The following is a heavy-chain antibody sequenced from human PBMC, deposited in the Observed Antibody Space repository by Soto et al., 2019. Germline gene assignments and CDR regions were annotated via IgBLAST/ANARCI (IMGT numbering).Heavy chain of an antibody. CDR3: AKDPEVVVTAPDY. CDR1: GFTVSNNY. Sequence: GGSLRLSCAVSGFTVSNNYMSWVRQAPGKGLEGVSVIYSGGYTAYGDSVKGRFTISRDNSKNTLYLQMNSLRAEDTALYYCAKDPEVVVTAPDYWGQGTLVTVSS. V-gene: IGHV3-53*01. J-gene: IGHJ4*02. CDR2: IYSGGYT. D-gene: IGHD2-21*02.